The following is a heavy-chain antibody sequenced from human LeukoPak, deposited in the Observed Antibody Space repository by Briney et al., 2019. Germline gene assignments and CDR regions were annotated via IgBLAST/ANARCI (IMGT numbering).Heavy chain of an antibody. D-gene: IGHD3-10*01. CDR3: AKGGSWFGEFRWWYMDV. V-gene: IGHV3-53*01. J-gene: IGHJ6*03. CDR2: IYSGGST. CDR1: GFTVSSNY. Sequence: GGSLRLSCAASGFTVSSNYMSWVRQAPGKGLEWVSVIYSGGSTYYVDSVEGRFIISRDNSKNTVYLQMNRLRAEDTAVYYCAKGGSWFGEFRWWYMDVWGKGTTVTIS.